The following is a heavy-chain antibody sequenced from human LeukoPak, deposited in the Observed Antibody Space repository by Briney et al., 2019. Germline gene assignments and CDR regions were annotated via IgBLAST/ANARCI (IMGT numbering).Heavy chain of an antibody. Sequence: PGGSLRLSCAASGFTFSSYAMSWVRQAPGKGLEWVSAIGGSGQNTIYADSVKGRFTISRDNSRNTLYLDMNILRAEDTAVYYCAKTVTTQAYYWYFDLWGRGTLVTVSS. CDR3: AKTVTTQAYYWYFDL. CDR1: GFTFSSYA. V-gene: IGHV3-23*01. J-gene: IGHJ2*01. CDR2: IGGSGQNT. D-gene: IGHD4-17*01.